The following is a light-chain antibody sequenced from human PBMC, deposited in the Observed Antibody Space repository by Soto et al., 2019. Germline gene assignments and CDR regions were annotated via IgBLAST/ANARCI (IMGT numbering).Light chain of an antibody. Sequence: EIVMTQSPLSLPSTPGEPASISCRSSQILLHSNGYNYLNWSLQKPGQSPQPLLYLGTYRASGVPDRFSGSGTGSDFTMKINSVEAKDVEGVYYYMQHLHTAPRTFGQGTKVDFK. CDR1: QILLHSNGYNY. CDR3: MQHLHTAPRT. J-gene: IGKJ2*01. V-gene: IGKV2-28*01. CDR2: LGT.